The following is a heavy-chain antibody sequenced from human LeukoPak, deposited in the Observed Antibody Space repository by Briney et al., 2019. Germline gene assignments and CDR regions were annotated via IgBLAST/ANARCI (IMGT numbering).Heavy chain of an antibody. Sequence: PGGSLRLSCAASGFTFSSYGMHWVRQAPGKGLEWVANIKEDSRATFYGASVKGRFTISRDNSKSSLYLQMNSLRVEDTAVYYCATTAATAGGPYWGQGTLVTVSS. CDR2: IKEDSRAT. CDR1: GFTFSSYG. D-gene: IGHD6-13*01. J-gene: IGHJ4*02. V-gene: IGHV3-7*01. CDR3: ATTAATAGGPY.